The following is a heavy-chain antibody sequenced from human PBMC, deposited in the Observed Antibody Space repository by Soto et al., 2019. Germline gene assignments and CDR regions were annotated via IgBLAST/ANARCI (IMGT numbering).Heavy chain of an antibody. CDR1: GFTFSSHT. Sequence: EEQLVESGGGLVKPGGSLRLSCAASGFTFSSHTMNWVRQAPGKGLEWVSSLSSNGYYIYYADSVRGRFTISRDNAKNSLYLQMSSLRGEDTDRYNCAREAAKGSSNGDWFDPWGQGTLVTVSS. CDR2: LSSNGYYI. D-gene: IGHD6-13*01. J-gene: IGHJ5*02. CDR3: AREAAKGSSNGDWFDP. V-gene: IGHV3-21*01.